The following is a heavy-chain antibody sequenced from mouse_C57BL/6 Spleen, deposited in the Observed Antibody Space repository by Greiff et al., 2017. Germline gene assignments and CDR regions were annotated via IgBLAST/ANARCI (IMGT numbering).Heavy chain of an antibody. CDR1: GYTFTDYY. J-gene: IGHJ3*01. CDR2: INPNNGGT. CDR3: ARTYSNYGRFAY. D-gene: IGHD2-5*01. Sequence: EVQLQQSGPELVKPGASVKISCKASGYTFTDYYMNWVKQSHGKSLEWIGDINPNNGGTSYNQKFKGKATLTVDKSSSTAYMELRSLTSEDSAVYYCARTYSNYGRFAYWGQGTLVTVSA. V-gene: IGHV1-26*01.